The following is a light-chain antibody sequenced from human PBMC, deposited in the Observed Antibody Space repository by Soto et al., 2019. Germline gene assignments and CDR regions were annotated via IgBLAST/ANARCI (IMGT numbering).Light chain of an antibody. Sequence: EIVLTQSPATLSLSPGERATLSCRASQRISSYLAWYQQKPGQAPRLLIYDAYNRATGIPARFSGSGSGTDFTLTISSLEPEDFAVYYCQQRSNWPRTFGQGTKVEFK. CDR2: DAY. J-gene: IGKJ1*01. V-gene: IGKV3-11*01. CDR3: QQRSNWPRT. CDR1: QRISSY.